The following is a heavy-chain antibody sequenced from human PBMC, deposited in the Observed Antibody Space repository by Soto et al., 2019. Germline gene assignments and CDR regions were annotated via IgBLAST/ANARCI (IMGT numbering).Heavy chain of an antibody. CDR1: KASDISNY. D-gene: IGHD3-3*01. V-gene: IGHV4-59*02. CDR3: ARLLQNWFDP. Sequence: AETLSLTCTDSKASDISNYWSWIRQSPGRGLEWIGYIFSGGRTNYNPSLKSRVTISIDSSKDQFSLRLTSVTAADTAVYYCARLLQNWFDPWGQG. CDR2: IFSGGRT. J-gene: IGHJ5*02.